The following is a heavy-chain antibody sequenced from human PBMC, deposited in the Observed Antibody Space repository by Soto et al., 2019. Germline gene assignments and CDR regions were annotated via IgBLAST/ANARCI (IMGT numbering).Heavy chain of an antibody. CDR3: ARDRQYYQFWSGCQNEGPCAMDV. CDR2: INHCGGT. D-gene: IGHD3-3*02. J-gene: IGHJ6*02. Sequence: SETLSLTCAVYGGSFSGYYWTWIRQAPGKGLEWIGEINHCGGTNYNSSLKSRVTISVDTSKNQFSLILYSMTAADTAVYYCARDRQYYQFWSGCQNEGPCAMDVWGQGTTVTVSS. V-gene: IGHV4-34*01. CDR1: GGSFSGYY.